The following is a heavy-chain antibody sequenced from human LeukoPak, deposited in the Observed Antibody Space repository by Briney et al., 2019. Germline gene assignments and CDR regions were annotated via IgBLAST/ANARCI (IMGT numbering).Heavy chain of an antibody. CDR2: IDPSDSYT. D-gene: IGHD5-12*01. J-gene: IGHJ4*02. Sequence: GESLKISCKGSGYSCTSYWISWVRQMPGKGLGWMGRIDPSDSYTNYSPSFQVHVTISADKSISTAYLQWSSLKASDAAMYYCARLLGGYSGYGGDYWGQGTLVTVSS. CDR3: ARLLGGYSGYGGDY. V-gene: IGHV5-10-1*01. CDR1: GYSCTSYW.